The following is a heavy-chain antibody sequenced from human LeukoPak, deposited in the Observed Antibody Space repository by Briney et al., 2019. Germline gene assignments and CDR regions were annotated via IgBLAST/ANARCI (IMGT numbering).Heavy chain of an antibody. CDR1: GFTVSSNY. CDR3: ARDLGMTTVTTRGYYYYYGMDV. CDR2: IYSGGST. J-gene: IGHJ6*02. V-gene: IGHV3-53*04. D-gene: IGHD4-17*01. Sequence: PGGSLRLSCAASGFTVSSNYMSWVRQAPGKGLEWVSVIYSGGSTYYADSVKGRFTISRHNSKNTLYLQMNSLRAEDTAVCSCARDLGMTTVTTRGYYYYYGMDVWGQGTTVTVSS.